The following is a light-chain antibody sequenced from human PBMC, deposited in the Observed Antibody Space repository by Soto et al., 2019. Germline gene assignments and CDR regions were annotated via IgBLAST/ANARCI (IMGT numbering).Light chain of an antibody. CDR1: QTISSW. Sequence: QMTQLHSTLSGSVGDRVTITCRASQTISSWLAWYQQKPGKAPKLLIYKASTLKSGVPSRFSGSGSGTEFTLTISSLQPEDFATEFCPQLKNYPRTFGQGAKVDFK. V-gene: IGKV1-5*03. CDR3: PQLKNYPRT. J-gene: IGKJ1*01. CDR2: KAS.